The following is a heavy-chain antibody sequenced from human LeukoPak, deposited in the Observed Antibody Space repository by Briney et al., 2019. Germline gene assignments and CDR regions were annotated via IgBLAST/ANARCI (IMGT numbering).Heavy chain of an antibody. Sequence: SETLSLTCTVSGGSISSYYWSWIRQPPGKGLEWIGYIYYSGSTYYNPSLKSRVTISVDTSKNQFSLKLSSVTAADTAVYYCARLNEWELLGSFDYWGQGTLVTVSS. CDR2: IYYSGST. V-gene: IGHV4-59*08. CDR3: ARLNEWELLGSFDY. D-gene: IGHD1-26*01. J-gene: IGHJ4*02. CDR1: GGSISSYY.